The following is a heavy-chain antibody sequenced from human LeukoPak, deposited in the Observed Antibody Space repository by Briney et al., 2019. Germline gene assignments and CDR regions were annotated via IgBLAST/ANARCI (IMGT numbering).Heavy chain of an antibody. Sequence: SETLSLTCTVSGGSISSSSSYWGWIRQPPGKGLEWIGSIYYNGSSYYNPSLKSRVTISVDTSKNHFSLKLRSVTAADTAVYYCARTPVMTTVTTSGYFDPWGQGTLVTVSS. CDR2: IYYNGSS. V-gene: IGHV4-39*07. CDR3: ARTPVMTTVTTSGYFDP. CDR1: GGSISSSSSY. J-gene: IGHJ5*02. D-gene: IGHD4-11*01.